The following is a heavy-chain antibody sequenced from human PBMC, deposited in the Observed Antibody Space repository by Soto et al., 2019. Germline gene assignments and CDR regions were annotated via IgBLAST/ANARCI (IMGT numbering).Heavy chain of an antibody. Sequence: LKSSCKRCVGNCINYGIGCVRQMPGKGLECMGIIYPGDSDTRYSPSFQGQVTISADKSISTAYLQWSSLKASDTAVYYCARSSGGSGKLWNYYGMDVWGQGTTVTVSS. CDR2: IYPGDSDT. J-gene: IGHJ6*02. CDR3: ARSSGGSGKLWNYYGMDV. CDR1: VGNCINYG. D-gene: IGHD3-10*01. V-gene: IGHV5-51*01.